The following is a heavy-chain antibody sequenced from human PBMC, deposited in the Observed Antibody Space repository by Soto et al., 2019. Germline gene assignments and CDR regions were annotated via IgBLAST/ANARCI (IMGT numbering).Heavy chain of an antibody. J-gene: IGHJ5*02. CDR2: IYYGGST. V-gene: IGHV4-39*01. D-gene: IGHD7-27*01. CDR1: RGSISSTSYY. CDR3: ASQRPNWGWFDP. Sequence: QLQLQESGPGLVKPSETLSLTCTVSRGSISSTSYYWGWIRQPPGKGLEWIGSIYYGGSTYYNPSLKSRVTISVDTSNNQFSLRLSSVTAADTAVYYCASQRPNWGWFDPWGQGTLVTVSS.